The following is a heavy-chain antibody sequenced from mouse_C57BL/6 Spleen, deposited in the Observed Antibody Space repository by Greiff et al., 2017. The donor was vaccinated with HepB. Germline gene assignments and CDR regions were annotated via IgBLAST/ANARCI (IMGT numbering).Heavy chain of an antibody. CDR1: GYTFTSYW. D-gene: IGHD2-2*01. Sequence: QVQLQQPGAELVRPGSSVKLSCKASGYTFTSYWMHWVKQRPIQGLEWIGNIDPSDSETHYNQKFKDKATLTVDKSSSTAYMQLSSLTSEDSAVYYCARWGYDNYFDYWGQGTTLTVSS. J-gene: IGHJ2*01. CDR2: IDPSDSET. CDR3: ARWGYDNYFDY. V-gene: IGHV1-52*01.